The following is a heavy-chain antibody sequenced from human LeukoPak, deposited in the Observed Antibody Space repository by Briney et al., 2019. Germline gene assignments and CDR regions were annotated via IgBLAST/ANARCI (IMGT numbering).Heavy chain of an antibody. Sequence: SETLSLTCAVYGGSFSGYYWSWIRQPPGKGLEWIGEINHSGSTNYNPSLKSRVTISVDTSKNRFSLKLSSVTAADTAVYYCARIRDSSWDPFDYWGQGTLVTVSS. D-gene: IGHD6-13*01. V-gene: IGHV4-34*01. CDR2: INHSGST. CDR3: ARIRDSSWDPFDY. CDR1: GGSFSGYY. J-gene: IGHJ4*02.